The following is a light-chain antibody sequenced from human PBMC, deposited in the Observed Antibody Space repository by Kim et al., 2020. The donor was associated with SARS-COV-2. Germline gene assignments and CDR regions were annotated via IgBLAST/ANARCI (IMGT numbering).Light chain of an antibody. CDR2: EVS. J-gene: IGLJ3*02. CDR3: SSYAGSINWV. V-gene: IGLV2-8*01. CDR1: SSDVGNYNY. Sequence: GQSVAISCTGTSSDVGNYNYVSWYQQHPGKAPNLLIYEVSTRPSGVPDRFSGSKSGNTASLTVSGLQAEDEADYYCSSYAGSINWVFGGGTKLTVL.